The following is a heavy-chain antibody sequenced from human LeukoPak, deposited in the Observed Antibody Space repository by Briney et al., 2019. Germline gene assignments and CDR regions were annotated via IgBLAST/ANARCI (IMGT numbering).Heavy chain of an antibody. CDR1: GYTFNSHD. CDR3: ARAYRYGGYYYYYYYMDV. D-gene: IGHD5-12*01. Sequence: GASVKVSCKASGYTFNSHDINWVRQATGQGLEWMGWMNPNSGDIGYAQKFQGRVTMTRNTSISTAYMELSGLRSEDTAVYYCARAYRYGGYYYYYYYMDVWAQGPRSPSP. CDR2: MNPNSGDI. J-gene: IGHJ6*03. V-gene: IGHV1-8*01.